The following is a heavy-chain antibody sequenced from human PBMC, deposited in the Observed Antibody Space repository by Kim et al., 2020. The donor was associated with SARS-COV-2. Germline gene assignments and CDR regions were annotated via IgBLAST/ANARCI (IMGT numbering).Heavy chain of an antibody. V-gene: IGHV3-23*01. Sequence: GGSLRLSCTTSGFTFTGYAMSWVRQAPGKGLEWVSSIDGSGGTTYSVASVKGLFTISGDTSKNTLLLQISPLRADATALYYSMKGGCGSICDHWGQRTPV. J-gene: IGHJ4*02. CDR3: MKGGCGSICDH. D-gene: IGHD2-21*01. CDR1: GFTFTGYA. CDR2: IDGSGGTT.